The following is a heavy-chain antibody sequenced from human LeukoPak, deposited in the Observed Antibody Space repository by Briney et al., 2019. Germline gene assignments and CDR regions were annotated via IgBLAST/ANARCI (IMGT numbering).Heavy chain of an antibody. CDR1: GYTFTSYG. V-gene: IGHV1-18*01. CDR2: ISAYNGNT. Sequence: ASVKVSCKASGYTFTSYGISWVRQAPGQGLEWMGWISAYNGNTSYAQKLQGRVTMTTDTSTSTAYMELRSLRSDDTAVYYCARDYRKRVWFDPWGQGTLVTVSS. CDR3: ARDYRKRVWFDP. J-gene: IGHJ5*02. D-gene: IGHD3-16*02.